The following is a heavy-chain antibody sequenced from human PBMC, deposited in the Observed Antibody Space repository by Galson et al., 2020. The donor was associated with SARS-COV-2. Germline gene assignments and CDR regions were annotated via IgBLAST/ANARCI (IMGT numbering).Heavy chain of an antibody. V-gene: IGHV4-30-2*01. J-gene: IGHJ2*01. CDR1: GGSISSGGYS. CDR2: IYQSGST. D-gene: IGHD3-22*01. CDR3: ARVSLFDYYDPSAYWYFDL. Sequence: SETLSLTCAVSGGSISSGGYSWSWIRQPPGKGLEWIGYIYQSGSTYYNPSLEGRVTMSVDRSENHFSLRLSSVTAADTAVYYCARVSLFDYYDPSAYWYFDLWGRGTLVTVSS.